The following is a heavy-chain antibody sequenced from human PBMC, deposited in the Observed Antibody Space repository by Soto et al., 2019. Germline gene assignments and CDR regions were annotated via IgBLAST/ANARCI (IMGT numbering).Heavy chain of an antibody. J-gene: IGHJ6*02. CDR3: ARVGSRYYYGMDV. Sequence: QVQLVQSGAEVKKPGASVKVSCKASGYTFTSYYMHWVRQAPGQGLEWMGIINPSGGSTSYAQKSQGRVTMTRDTSTSTVYMELSSLRSEDTAVYYCARVGSRYYYGMDVWGQGTTVTVSS. D-gene: IGHD6-13*01. CDR1: GYTFTSYY. CDR2: INPSGGST. V-gene: IGHV1-46*01.